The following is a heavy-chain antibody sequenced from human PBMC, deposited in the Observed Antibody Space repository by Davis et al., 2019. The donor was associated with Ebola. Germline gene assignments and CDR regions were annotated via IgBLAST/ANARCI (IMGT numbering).Heavy chain of an antibody. CDR1: GFTFSSYV. D-gene: IGHD6-19*01. CDR3: AKDTSNVWFDV. J-gene: IGHJ3*01. CDR2: VGLSADT. Sequence: GESLKISCAASGFTFSSYVMSWVRRAPGKGLEWVSTVGLSADTYYADSVKGRFTISRDNSKNTLHLQMNSLRVEDTAIYYCAKDTSNVWFDVWSQGTMVTVSS. V-gene: IGHV3-23*01.